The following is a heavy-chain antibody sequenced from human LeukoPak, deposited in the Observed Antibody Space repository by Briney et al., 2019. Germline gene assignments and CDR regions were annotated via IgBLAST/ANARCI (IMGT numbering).Heavy chain of an antibody. Sequence: GGPLRLSCADSGFTFSNYAMAWVRQSPGKGLDWVSTISGSGGATFYADSVKDRFLISRDNSRSTLYLQMNSLGDEDTAVYYCAKASSLYYYDSWGQGTLVTVSS. CDR1: GFTFSNYA. J-gene: IGHJ4*02. CDR3: AKASSLYYYDS. V-gene: IGHV3-23*01. CDR2: ISGSGGAT.